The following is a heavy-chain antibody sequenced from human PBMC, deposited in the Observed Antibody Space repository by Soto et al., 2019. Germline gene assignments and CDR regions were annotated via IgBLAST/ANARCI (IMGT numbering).Heavy chain of an antibody. V-gene: IGHV3-64D*06. CDR2: ISSNGGST. J-gene: IGHJ4*02. Sequence: VWSLRLSCSASGFTFSSYAMHWVRQAPGKGLEYVSAISSNGGSTYYADSVKGRFTISRDNSKNTLYLQMRSLRAEDTAVYYCARDRPGTDDYWGQGTLVTV. CDR3: ARDRPGTDDY. CDR1: GFTFSSYA. D-gene: IGHD6-13*01.